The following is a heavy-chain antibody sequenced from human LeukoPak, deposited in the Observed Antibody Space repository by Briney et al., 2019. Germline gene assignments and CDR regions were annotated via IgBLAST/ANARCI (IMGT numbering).Heavy chain of an antibody. Sequence: PSETLSLTCTVSGGSISRTSYYWGWIRQPPGEGLEWIGSIFYSGNTYYNPSLESRLTISADTSKNQFSLKLSPVTAADTAVYYCARGLPPEYFQHWGQGTLVTVSS. CDR2: IFYSGNT. D-gene: IGHD2-15*01. CDR1: GGSISRTSYY. J-gene: IGHJ1*01. CDR3: ARGLPPEYFQH. V-gene: IGHV4-39*07.